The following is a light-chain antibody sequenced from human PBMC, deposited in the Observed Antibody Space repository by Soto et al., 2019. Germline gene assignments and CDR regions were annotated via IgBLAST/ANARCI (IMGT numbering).Light chain of an antibody. Sequence: DIQMTQSPSTLSASVGDRVTITCRASQSASTFLAWYQQKPGQAPKLLVYDASSLESGVPSRFSGSGSGTEFTLTISSLQPDDFATYYCQQYNSYSPRTFGQGTKVDIK. J-gene: IGKJ1*01. CDR2: DAS. CDR3: QQYNSYSPRT. V-gene: IGKV1-5*01. CDR1: QSASTF.